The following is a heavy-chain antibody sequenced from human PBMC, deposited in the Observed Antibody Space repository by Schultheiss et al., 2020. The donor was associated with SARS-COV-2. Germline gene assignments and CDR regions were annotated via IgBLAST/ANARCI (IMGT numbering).Heavy chain of an antibody. CDR1: GGTFSSYT. J-gene: IGHJ4*02. D-gene: IGHD7-27*01. CDR3: ARMGILEY. Sequence: GESLKISCKASGGTFSSYTISWVRQAPGQGLEWMGIINPSGGSTSYAQKFQGRVTMTRDTSTSTAYMELRSLRSDDTAVYYCARMGILEYWGQGTLVTVSS. CDR2: INPSGGST. V-gene: IGHV1-46*01.